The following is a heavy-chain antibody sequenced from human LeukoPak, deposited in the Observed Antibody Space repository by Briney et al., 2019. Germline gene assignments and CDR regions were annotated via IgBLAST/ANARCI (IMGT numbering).Heavy chain of an antibody. D-gene: IGHD2-21*01. CDR3: ASSRTNYCGGDCPYDAFDI. CDR1: GYTFTSYD. V-gene: IGHV1-8*03. CDR2: MNPNSGNT. Sequence: GASVKVSCKASGYTFTSYDINWVRQATGQGLEWMGWMNPNSGNTGYAQKFQGTVTITRNTSISTAYMELSSLRSEDTAVYYCASSRTNYCGGDCPYDAFDIWGQGTMVTVSS. J-gene: IGHJ3*02.